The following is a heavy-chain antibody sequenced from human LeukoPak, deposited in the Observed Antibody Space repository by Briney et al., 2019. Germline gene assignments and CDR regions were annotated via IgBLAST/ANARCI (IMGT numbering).Heavy chain of an antibody. CDR1: GYTFTNYG. D-gene: IGHD1-26*01. J-gene: IGHJ4*02. V-gene: IGHV1-18*01. CDR3: ARLSSGTGGNYLYYFDY. CDR2: ISGYNGNT. Sequence: ASVKVSCKASGYTFTNYGISWARQAPGQGLEWMGWISGYNGNTNYAQKLQGRLTMTTDTSTSAAYMELRSLRSDDTAVYYCARLSSGTGGNYLYYFDYWGQGTLVTVSS.